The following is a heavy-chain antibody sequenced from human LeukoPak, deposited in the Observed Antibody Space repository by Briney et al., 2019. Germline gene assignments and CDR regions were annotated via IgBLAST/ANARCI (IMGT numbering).Heavy chain of an antibody. D-gene: IGHD3-22*01. CDR1: GFTVSSNY. Sequence: GGSLRLSCAASGFTVSSNYMSWVRQAPGKGLEWVSVIYSGGSTYYADSVKGRFTISRDNSKNTLYLQMNRLRAEDTAVYYCARLNYDSSGYYFSGEEYYYYYMDVWGKGTTVTISS. CDR3: ARLNYDSSGYYFSGEEYYYYYMDV. CDR2: IYSGGST. V-gene: IGHV3-53*01. J-gene: IGHJ6*03.